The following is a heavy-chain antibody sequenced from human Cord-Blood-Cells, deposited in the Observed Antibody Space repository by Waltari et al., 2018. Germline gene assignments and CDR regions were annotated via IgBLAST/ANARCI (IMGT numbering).Heavy chain of an antibody. CDR3: ARVPIAARGAFDI. Sequence: QVQLVQSGAEVKKPGASVKVSCKASGYTFTSYDINWVRQATGQGLEWMGWRNPNSGNTGYAQKFQGRVTITRNTSISTAYMELSSLISEDTAVYYCARVPIAARGAFDIWGQGTMVTVSS. D-gene: IGHD6-6*01. CDR2: RNPNSGNT. CDR1: GYTFTSYD. J-gene: IGHJ3*02. V-gene: IGHV1-8*03.